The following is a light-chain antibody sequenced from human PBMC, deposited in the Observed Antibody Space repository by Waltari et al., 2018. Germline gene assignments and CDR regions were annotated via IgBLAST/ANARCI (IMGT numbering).Light chain of an antibody. V-gene: IGLV1-51*02. CDR3: GTWDSSLSGAV. CDR2: EDS. J-gene: IGLJ7*01. CDR1: SSHIGNNY. Sequence: QSVLTQPPSVSAAPGQRVTISCSGGSSHIGNNYVSWYRQFPGPAPKLLIYEDSERPSGIPGRFSGSKSGTSATLDITGLQAVDEADYYCGTWDSSLSGAVFGGGTHLTVL.